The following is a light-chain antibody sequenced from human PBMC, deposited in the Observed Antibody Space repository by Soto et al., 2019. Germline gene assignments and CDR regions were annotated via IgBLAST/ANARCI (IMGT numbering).Light chain of an antibody. Sequence: QSVLTQPPSVSGAPGQRVTISCTGSSSNIGAGYDVHWYQQLPGTAPKLLIYGNSNRPSGVPDRFSGSKSGTSASLAITGLQAEDEADYYCYSYAGSTRVFGTGTKVTVL. CDR3: YSYAGSTRV. J-gene: IGLJ1*01. CDR1: SSNIGAGYD. CDR2: GNS. V-gene: IGLV1-40*01.